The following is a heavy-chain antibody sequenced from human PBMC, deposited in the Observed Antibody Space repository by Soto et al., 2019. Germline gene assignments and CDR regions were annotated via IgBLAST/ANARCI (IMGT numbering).Heavy chain of an antibody. CDR1: GGSINSAGHS. Sequence: PSETLSLTCTVSGGSINSAGHSWGWVRQSPGKGLEWIGYSYHSGSSYYNPSLKSRVAISVDTSKNQFSLKLTSVTAADTALYYCARAPYIYNLRYFDFWGQGLLVTVSS. J-gene: IGHJ4*02. V-gene: IGHV4-30-2*06. CDR2: SYHSGSS. CDR3: ARAPYIYNLRYFDF. D-gene: IGHD5-18*01.